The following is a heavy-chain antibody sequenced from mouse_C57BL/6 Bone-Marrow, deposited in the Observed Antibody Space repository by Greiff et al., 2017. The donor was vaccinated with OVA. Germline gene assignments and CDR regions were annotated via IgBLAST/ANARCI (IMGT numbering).Heavy chain of an antibody. V-gene: IGHV14-4*01. J-gene: IGHJ2*01. CDR3: TKGAFDY. CDR2: IDPENGDT. Sequence: EVQLQESGAELVRPGASVKLSCTASGFNIKDDYMHWVKQRPEQGLEWIGWIDPENGDTEYASKFQGKATITADTSSNTAYLQLSSLTSEDTAVYYCTKGAFDYWGQGTTLTVSS. CDR1: GFNIKDDY.